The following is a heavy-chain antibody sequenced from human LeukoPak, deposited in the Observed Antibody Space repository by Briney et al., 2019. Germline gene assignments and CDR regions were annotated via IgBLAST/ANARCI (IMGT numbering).Heavy chain of an antibody. D-gene: IGHD6-13*01. CDR3: ARDEAAAVVY. CDR2: IYYSGST. J-gene: IGHJ4*02. Sequence: PSETLSLTCTVSGGSISSSSYYWGWIRQPPGKGLEWIGSIYYSGSTYYNPSLKSRVTISVDTSKNQFSLKLSSVTAADTAVYYCARDEAAAVVYWGQGTLVTVSS. CDR1: GGSISSSSYY. V-gene: IGHV4-39*07.